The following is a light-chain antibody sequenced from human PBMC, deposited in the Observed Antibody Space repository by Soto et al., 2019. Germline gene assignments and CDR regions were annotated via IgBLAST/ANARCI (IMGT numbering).Light chain of an antibody. Sequence: EIVLTQSPCTLSLSPGERATLSCRASQSVDSTYLAWYQQKPDQSPRLLIYATSTRAAGIPDRFSGSGSGTDFTLTISRLEPDDVAVYYCQQYDTSPPMYTFGQGTRWIS. CDR2: ATS. V-gene: IGKV3-20*01. CDR1: QSVDSTY. J-gene: IGKJ2*01. CDR3: QQYDTSPPMYT.